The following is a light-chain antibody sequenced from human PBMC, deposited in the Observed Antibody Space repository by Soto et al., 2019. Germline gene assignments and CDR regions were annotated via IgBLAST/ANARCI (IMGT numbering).Light chain of an antibody. J-gene: IGLJ2*01. CDR1: SSDVGGYNY. CDR3: CSYAGSVV. V-gene: IGLV2-11*01. CDR2: DVS. Sequence: QAVVTQPRSVSGSPGQSVTISCTGTSSDVGGYNYVSWYQQHPGKAPKLMIYDVSKRPSGVPDRFSGSKSGNTASLTISGLQAEDEADYYCCSYAGSVVFGGGTKLTVL.